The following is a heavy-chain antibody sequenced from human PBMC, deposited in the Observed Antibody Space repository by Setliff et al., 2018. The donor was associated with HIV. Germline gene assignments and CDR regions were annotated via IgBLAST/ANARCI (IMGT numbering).Heavy chain of an antibody. CDR1: GGSISSGGYY. V-gene: IGHV4-31*03. CDR2: IYYSGST. D-gene: IGHD3-16*02. CDR3: ARVPPLKAFGGVISLYYFDY. J-gene: IGHJ4*02. Sequence: PSETLSLTCTVSGGSISSGGYYWSWIRQHPGKGLEWIGYIYYSGSTYYNPSLKSRVTISVDTSKNQFSLKLSSVTAADTAVYYCARVPPLKAFGGVISLYYFDYWGQGTPVTVSS.